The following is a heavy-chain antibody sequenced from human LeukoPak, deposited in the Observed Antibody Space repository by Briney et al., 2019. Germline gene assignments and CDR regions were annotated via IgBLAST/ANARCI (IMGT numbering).Heavy chain of an antibody. D-gene: IGHD3-10*01. CDR3: ARDRYYGSGSYVGDY. CDR1: GSTFTGHY. J-gene: IGHJ4*02. Sequence: ASVKVSCKASGSTFTGHYMHWVRQAPAQGLEWMGWLNPNSGGTSYAQRFQGRVTMTRDTSISTAYMELSRLRSDDTAVYYCARDRYYGSGSYVGDYWGQGTLVTVSS. CDR2: LNPNSGGT. V-gene: IGHV1-2*02.